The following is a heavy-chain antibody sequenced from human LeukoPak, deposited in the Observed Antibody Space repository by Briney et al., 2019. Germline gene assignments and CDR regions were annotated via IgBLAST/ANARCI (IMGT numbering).Heavy chain of an antibody. D-gene: IGHD3-9*01. CDR3: ARGPLRYFDWLQEYYYYGMDV. CDR1: GGSFSGYY. CDR2: INHSGST. V-gene: IGHV4-34*01. J-gene: IGHJ6*02. Sequence: SETLSLTCAVYGGSFSGYYWSWIRQLPGKGLEWIGEINHSGSTNYNPSLKSRVTISVDTSKNQFSLKLSSVTAADTAVYYCARGPLRYFDWLQEYYYYGMDVWGQGTTVTVSS.